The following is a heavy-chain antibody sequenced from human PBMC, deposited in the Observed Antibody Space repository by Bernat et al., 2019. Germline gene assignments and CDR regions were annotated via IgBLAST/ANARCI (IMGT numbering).Heavy chain of an antibody. Sequence: QVQLVQSGAEVKKPGASVKVSCKASGYTFTSYAMHWVRQAPGQRLEWMGWINAGNGNTKYSQKFQGRVTITRDTSASTAYMELSSLRSEDTAVYYCAGDLHEGGAKGYYYYGMDVWGQGTTVTVSS. J-gene: IGHJ6*02. V-gene: IGHV1-3*01. CDR3: AGDLHEGGAKGYYYYGMDV. CDR2: INAGNGNT. CDR1: GYTFTSYA. D-gene: IGHD1-26*01.